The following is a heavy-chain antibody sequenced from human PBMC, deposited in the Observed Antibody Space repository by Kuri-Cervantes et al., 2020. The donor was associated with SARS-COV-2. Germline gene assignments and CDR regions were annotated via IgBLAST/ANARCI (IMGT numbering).Heavy chain of an antibody. CDR2: IIPIFGTA. CDR1: GYTFPSSG. V-gene: IGHV1-69*13. D-gene: IGHD3-16*02. CDR3: ATDHKEVHDYVWGSYRHYYFDY. Sequence: AVKVSCKASGYTFPSSGISWVRQAPGQGLEWMGGIIPIFGTANYAQKFQGRVTITADESTSTAYMELSSLRSEDTAVYYCATDHKEVHDYVWGSYRHYYFDYWAKGTLVTVSS. J-gene: IGHJ4*02.